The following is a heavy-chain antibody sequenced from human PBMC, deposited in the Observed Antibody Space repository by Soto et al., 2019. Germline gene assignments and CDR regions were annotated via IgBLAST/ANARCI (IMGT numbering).Heavy chain of an antibody. Sequence: QLQLQESGSGLVRPSQTLSLTCAVSGGSISSGGYSWNWIRQPPGKGLEWIGYIYHSGNTLYNPYLQSRVTISVDKSKNQFYLKLSSVTAADTAVYYCARDQLEGNWFDPWGQGTLVTVSS. V-gene: IGHV4-30-2*01. J-gene: IGHJ5*02. CDR2: IYHSGNT. CDR1: GGSISSGGYS. CDR3: ARDQLEGNWFDP. D-gene: IGHD1-1*01.